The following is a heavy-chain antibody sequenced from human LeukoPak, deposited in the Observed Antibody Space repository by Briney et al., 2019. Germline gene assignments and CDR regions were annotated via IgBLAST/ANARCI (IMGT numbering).Heavy chain of an antibody. Sequence: GGSLRLSCAASGFTFSSYLMSWVRQPPGKGLEWVANINQDGSEKYYVDSVKGRFTISRDNGKNSLYLQLNSLRAEDTAVYYCAREGRGEYFDYWGQGTLVTVSS. V-gene: IGHV3-7*01. CDR2: INQDGSEK. CDR1: GFTFSSYL. CDR3: AREGRGEYFDY. J-gene: IGHJ4*02. D-gene: IGHD3-10*01.